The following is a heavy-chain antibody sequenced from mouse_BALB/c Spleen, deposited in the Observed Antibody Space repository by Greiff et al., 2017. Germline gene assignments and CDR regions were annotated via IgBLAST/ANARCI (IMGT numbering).Heavy chain of an antibody. V-gene: IGHV14-3*02. CDR1: GFNIKDTY. J-gene: IGHJ4*01. CDR2: IDPANGNT. D-gene: IGHD1-2*01. Sequence: EVKLQESGAELVKPGASVKLSCTASGFNIKDTYMHWVKQRPEQGLEWIGRIDPANGNTKYDPKFQGKATITADTSSNTAYLQLSSLTSEDTAVYYCARVPLLRLQGYAMDYWGQGTSVTVSS. CDR3: ARVPLLRLQGYAMDY.